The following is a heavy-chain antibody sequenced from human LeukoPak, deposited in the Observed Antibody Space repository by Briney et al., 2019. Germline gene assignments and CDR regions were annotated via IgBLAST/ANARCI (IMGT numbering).Heavy chain of an antibody. CDR2: IWNDGSKK. CDR3: ATLNGHAFDI. D-gene: IGHD1-1*01. CDR1: GFTFSSYG. V-gene: IGHV3-33*01. J-gene: IGHJ3*02. Sequence: GRSLRLSCAASGFTFSSYGMHWVRRTPGKGLEWVAVIWNDGSKKYYVDSVKGRFAISRDDSKNTLSLQMNTLRAEDTAVYYCATLNGHAFDIWGQGTMVTVSS.